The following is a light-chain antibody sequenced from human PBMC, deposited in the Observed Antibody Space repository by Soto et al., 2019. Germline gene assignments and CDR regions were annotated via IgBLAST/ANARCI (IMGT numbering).Light chain of an antibody. V-gene: IGKV3-20*01. CDR2: GAY. CDR3: QQYGSSLWT. J-gene: IGKJ1*01. Sequence: EIVLTQSPGTLSLSPGERATLSCRASQSVSSSYLAWYQQKPGQAPRLLIYGAYNRATGIPDRFSGSGSGTDFTLTIRRLEPEDFAVYYCQQYGSSLWTFGQGTKVDIK. CDR1: QSVSSSY.